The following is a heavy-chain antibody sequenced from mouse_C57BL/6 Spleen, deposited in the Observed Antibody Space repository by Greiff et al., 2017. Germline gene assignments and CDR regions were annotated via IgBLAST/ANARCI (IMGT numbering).Heavy chain of an antibody. V-gene: IGHV1-72*01. CDR3: ARSGYDYDGGFAMDY. CDR1: GYTFTSYW. CDR2: IDPNSGGT. J-gene: IGHJ4*01. Sequence: QVQLKQPGAELVKPGASVKLSCKASGYTFTSYWMHWVKQRPGRGLEWIGRIDPNSGGTKYNEKFKSKATLTVDKPSSTAYMQLSSLTSEDSAVYYCARSGYDYDGGFAMDYWGQGTSVTVSS. D-gene: IGHD2-4*01.